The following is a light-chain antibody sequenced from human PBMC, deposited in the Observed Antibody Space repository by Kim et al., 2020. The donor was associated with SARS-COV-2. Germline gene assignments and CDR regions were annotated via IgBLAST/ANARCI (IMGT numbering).Light chain of an antibody. CDR1: SSHIGTNI. Sequence: GQRVTICCAGSSSHIGTNIVYWYQQFPGTAPKLLIYSNSQRPSGVPDRFSASKSGTSASRAISGLRSEDEADYYCATWADSLSGYVFGTGTKVTVL. V-gene: IGLV1-47*01. J-gene: IGLJ1*01. CDR3: ATWADSLSGYV. CDR2: SNS.